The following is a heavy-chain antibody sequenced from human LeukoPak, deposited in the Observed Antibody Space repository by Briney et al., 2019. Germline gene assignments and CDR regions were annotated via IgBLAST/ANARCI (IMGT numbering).Heavy chain of an antibody. D-gene: IGHD6-13*01. V-gene: IGHV3-30-3*01. J-gene: IGHJ4*02. CDR1: GFTFSSYA. CDR3: AKDLSWYEAYYFDY. Sequence: GRSLRLSCAASGFTFSSYAMHWVRQAPGKGLEWVAVISYDGSNKYYADSVKGRFTISRDNSKNTLYLQMNSLRAEDTAVYYCAKDLSWYEAYYFDYWGQGTLVTVSS. CDR2: ISYDGSNK.